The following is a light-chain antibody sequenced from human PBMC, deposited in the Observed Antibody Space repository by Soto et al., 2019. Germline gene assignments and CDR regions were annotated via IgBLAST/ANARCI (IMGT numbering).Light chain of an antibody. J-gene: IGLJ2*01. CDR3: CSYAGSRTFT. CDR2: EVT. Sequence: QSALSQPASVSGSPGQTITISCTGTSSDVGGYNAVSWYQHHPGKAPKLIIYEVTHRPSGVSDRFSASKSGNTASLTISGLQAEDEADYYCCSYAGSRTFTFGGGTQLTVL. V-gene: IGLV2-23*02. CDR1: SSDVGGYNA.